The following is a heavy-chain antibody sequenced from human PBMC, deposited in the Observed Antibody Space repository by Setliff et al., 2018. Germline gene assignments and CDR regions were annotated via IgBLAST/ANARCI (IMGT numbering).Heavy chain of an antibody. CDR2: IYYSGST. J-gene: IGHJ4*02. CDR1: GGAISSSSYY. CDR3: ARLWRRIQQIDY. D-gene: IGHD3-10*01. V-gene: IGHV4-39*07. Sequence: KTSETLSLTCTVSGGAISSSSYYWGWIRQPPGKGLEWIGSIYYSGSTYYNPSLKSRVTISVDTSKNQFSLKLSSVTAADTAVYYCARLWRRIQQIDYWGQGTLVTVSS.